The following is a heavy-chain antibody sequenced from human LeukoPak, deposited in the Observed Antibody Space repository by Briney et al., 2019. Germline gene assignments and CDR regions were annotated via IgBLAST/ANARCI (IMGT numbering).Heavy chain of an antibody. CDR1: GFTFSSYE. D-gene: IGHD3-22*01. Sequence: GGSLRLSCAASGFTFSSYEMNWVRQAPGKGLEWVSYISSSGSTIYYADSVKCRFTISKDNAKNSLYLQMNSLRAEDTAVYYCARSGDYYDSSGYWLGTTDYWGQGTLVTVSS. CDR3: ARSGDYYDSSGYWLGTTDY. V-gene: IGHV3-48*03. J-gene: IGHJ4*02. CDR2: ISSSGSTI.